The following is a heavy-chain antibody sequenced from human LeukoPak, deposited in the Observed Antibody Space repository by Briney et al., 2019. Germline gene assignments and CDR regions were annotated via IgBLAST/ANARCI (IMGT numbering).Heavy chain of an antibody. J-gene: IGHJ4*02. CDR2: ISYDGSNK. V-gene: IGHV3-30*18. CDR3: ANFYCYDSSGRGGDY. Sequence: GESLRLSCAASGFTFSSYGMHWVRQAPGKGLEWVAVISYDGSNKYYAASVKGRFTISRDNSKNTLYLQMNSLRAEDTAVYYWANFYCYDSSGRGGDYWGQGTLVTVSS. D-gene: IGHD3-22*01. CDR1: GFTFSSYG.